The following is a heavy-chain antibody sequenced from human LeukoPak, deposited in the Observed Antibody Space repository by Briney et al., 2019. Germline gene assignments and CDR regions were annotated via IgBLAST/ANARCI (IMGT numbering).Heavy chain of an antibody. V-gene: IGHV1-18*01. CDR2: ISAYNGNT. J-gene: IGHJ4*02. CDR1: GYTFTSYG. CDR3: ARVDRLGYYDSSAPFDY. D-gene: IGHD3-22*01. Sequence: GASVKVSCKASGYTFTSYGISWVRQAPGQGLEWMGWISAYNGNTNYAQKLQGRVTMTTDTSTSTAYMELRSLRSDDTAVYYCARVDRLGYYDSSAPFDYWGQGTLVTVSS.